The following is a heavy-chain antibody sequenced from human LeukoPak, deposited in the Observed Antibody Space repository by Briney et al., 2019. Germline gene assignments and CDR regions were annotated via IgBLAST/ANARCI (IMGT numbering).Heavy chain of an antibody. J-gene: IGHJ4*02. V-gene: IGHV3-33*01. CDR2: IWYDGSKI. D-gene: IGHD3-10*01. CDR3: ARDRGKLGHFDY. Sequence: GGSLRLSCAAPGFTFSGYGMHWVRRAPGKGLEWVAVIWYDGSKIWYADSVKGRSTISRDNSMNTLYLQVNSLRVEDTAVYYCARDRGKLGHFDYWGQGTLVTVSS. CDR1: GFTFSGYG.